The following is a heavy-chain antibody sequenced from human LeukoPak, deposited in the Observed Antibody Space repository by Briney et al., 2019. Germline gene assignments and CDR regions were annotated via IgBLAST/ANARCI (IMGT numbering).Heavy chain of an antibody. V-gene: IGHV5-51*01. CDR2: IYPGDSDT. J-gene: IGHJ4*02. Sequence: GESLKISCKGSGYSFTSYWIGWVRQMPGKGLEWMGIIYPGDSDTRYSPSFQGQVTISADKSISTAYLQWSSLKASDTAMYYCARTYNSDSGGYPPPRYFDYWGQGTLVTVSS. CDR3: ARTYNSDSGGYPPPRYFDY. D-gene: IGHD3-22*01. CDR1: GYSFTSYW.